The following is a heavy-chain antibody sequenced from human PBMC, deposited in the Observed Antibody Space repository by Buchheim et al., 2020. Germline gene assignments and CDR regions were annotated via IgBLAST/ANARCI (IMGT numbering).Heavy chain of an antibody. CDR2: INHSGST. CDR1: GGSFSGYY. V-gene: IGHV4-34*01. CDR3: ARGTTVTTIQYYFDY. J-gene: IGHJ4*02. Sequence: QVQLQQWGAGLLKPSETLSLTCAVYGGSFSGYYWSWIRQPPGKGLEWIWEINHSGSTNYNPSPKSRVTILVDTSKNQFSLKLSSVTAADTAVYYCARGTTVTTIQYYFDYWGQGTL. D-gene: IGHD4-17*01.